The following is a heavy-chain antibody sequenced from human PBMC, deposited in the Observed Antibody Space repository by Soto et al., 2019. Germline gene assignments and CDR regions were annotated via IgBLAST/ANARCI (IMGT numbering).Heavy chain of an antibody. V-gene: IGHV4-34*01. J-gene: IGHJ6*02. CDR3: AXGRPRPGSSSMLRPENDYYGMDV. D-gene: IGHD6-6*01. CDR2: IDHSGST. CDR1: GGSLSRFY. Sequence: QVQLQQWGGGLLQPSETLSLTCAVNGGSLSRFYWNWIRQTPEKGLQWIGEIDHSGSTSYNPSLKSRVDIXVXXXXXXXXXXXXXXXXXXXXXXXXAXGRPRPGSSSMLRPENDYYGMDVWGRGTTVTV.